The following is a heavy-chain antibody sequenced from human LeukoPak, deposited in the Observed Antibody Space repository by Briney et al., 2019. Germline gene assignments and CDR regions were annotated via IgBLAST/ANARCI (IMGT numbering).Heavy chain of an antibody. Sequence: GGSLRLSCAASGFTFSSYGMHWVRQAPGKGLEWVAVISYDGRNKYYADSVKGRFTISRDNSKNTLYLQMNSLRAEDTAVYYCAKAMSAYSSSWSTENDYWGQGTLVTVSS. CDR2: ISYDGRNK. V-gene: IGHV3-30*18. J-gene: IGHJ4*02. CDR3: AKAMSAYSSSWSTENDY. CDR1: GFTFSSYG. D-gene: IGHD6-13*01.